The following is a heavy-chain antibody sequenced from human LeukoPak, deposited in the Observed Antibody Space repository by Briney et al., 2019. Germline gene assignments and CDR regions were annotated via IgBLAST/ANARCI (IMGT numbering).Heavy chain of an antibody. Sequence: SETLSLTCTVSGGSSSSSRYYWGWIRQPPGKGLEWIGSIYYSGSTYYNPSLKSRVTISVDTSKNQFSLKLSSVTAADTAVYYCARHPYQLLWLSWFDPWGQGTLVTVPS. CDR3: ARHPYQLLWLSWFDP. J-gene: IGHJ5*02. D-gene: IGHD2-2*01. CDR2: IYYSGST. CDR1: GGSSSSSRYY. V-gene: IGHV4-39*01.